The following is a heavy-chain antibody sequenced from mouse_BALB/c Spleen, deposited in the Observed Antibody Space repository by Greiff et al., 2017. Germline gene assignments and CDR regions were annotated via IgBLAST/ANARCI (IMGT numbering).Heavy chain of an antibody. D-gene: IGHD2-3*01. Sequence: EVQLVESGGGLVQPGGSLRLSCATSGFTFTDYYMSWVRQPPGKALEWLGFIRNKANGYTTEYSASVKGRFTISRDNSQSILYLQMNTLRAEDSATYYCARAPYDGYGYFDYWGQGTTLTVSS. V-gene: IGHV7-3*02. J-gene: IGHJ2*01. CDR1: GFTFTDYY. CDR2: IRNKANGYTT. CDR3: ARAPYDGYGYFDY.